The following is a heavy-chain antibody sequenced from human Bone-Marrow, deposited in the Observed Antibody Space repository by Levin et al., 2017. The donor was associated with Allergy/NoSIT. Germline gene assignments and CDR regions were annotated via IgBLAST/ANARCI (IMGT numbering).Heavy chain of an antibody. J-gene: IGHJ4*02. CDR3: ARDTWGIELAAKRGFDL. Sequence: MASETLSLTCVISGDSVSSNIATWNWIRQSPSRGLEWLGRTYYRSKWYDDYALSVRGRITVNADTSKNQFSLQLSSVTPDDTALYYCARDTWGIELAAKRGFDLWGQGTLVTVSS. D-gene: IGHD2-15*01. CDR1: GDSVSSNIAT. V-gene: IGHV6-1*01. CDR2: TYYRSKWYD.